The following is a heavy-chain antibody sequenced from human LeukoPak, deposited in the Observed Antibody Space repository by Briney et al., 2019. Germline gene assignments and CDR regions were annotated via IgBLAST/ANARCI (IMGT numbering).Heavy chain of an antibody. Sequence: GGSLRLSCAASGFTFSSYWMSWVSQAPGKGLEWVANIKQDGSEKYYVDSVKGRFTISRDNAKNSLYLQMNSLRAEGTAVYYCARPKGAVAGTFPFDYWGQGTLVTVSS. CDR1: GFTFSSYW. D-gene: IGHD6-19*01. J-gene: IGHJ4*02. CDR3: ARPKGAVAGTFPFDY. V-gene: IGHV3-7*03. CDR2: IKQDGSEK.